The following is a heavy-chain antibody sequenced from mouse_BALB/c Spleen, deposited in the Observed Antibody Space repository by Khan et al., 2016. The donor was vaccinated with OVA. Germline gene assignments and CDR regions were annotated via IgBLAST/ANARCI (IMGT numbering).Heavy chain of an antibody. CDR3: ARRPYFSYVMVY. D-gene: IGHD2-10*01. CDR1: GYTFTNYG. V-gene: IGHV9-3-1*01. CDR2: INTYTGEP. J-gene: IGHJ4*01. Sequence: QIQLVPSGPELKKPGETVKISCKASGYTFTNYGLNWVKQAPGKGLKWMGWINTYTGEPTYADDFKGRFAFSLETSASNVYLQINNLKNEDTATYFCARRPYFSYVMVYWGQGTSVTVSS.